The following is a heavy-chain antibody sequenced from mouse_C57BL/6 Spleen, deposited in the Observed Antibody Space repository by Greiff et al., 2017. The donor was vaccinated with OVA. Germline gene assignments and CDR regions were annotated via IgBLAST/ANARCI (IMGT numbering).Heavy chain of an antibody. CDR2: IHPNSGST. Sequence: QVQLQQPGAELVKPGASVKLSCKASGYTFTSYWMHWVKQRPGQGLEWIGMIHPNSGSTNYNEKFKSKATLTVDKSSSAAYMQLSSLTSEDSAVYYCPGENGPYYFDYWGKGTTLTVSS. CDR3: PGENGPYYFDY. D-gene: IGHD1-1*01. V-gene: IGHV1-64*01. J-gene: IGHJ2*01. CDR1: GYTFTSYW.